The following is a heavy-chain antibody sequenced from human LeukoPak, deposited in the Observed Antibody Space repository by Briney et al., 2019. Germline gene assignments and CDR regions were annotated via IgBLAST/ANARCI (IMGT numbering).Heavy chain of an antibody. V-gene: IGHV3-74*01. Sequence: QPGGSLRLSCAASGFTFSSDWMHWVRQAPGKGLVWVSRLNSDGGYTTYADSVKGRFTISRDNAKNTLHLQMNSLRAEDTAVYYCAREHRGYKSIDSWGQGTLVTVSS. J-gene: IGHJ4*02. D-gene: IGHD5-24*01. CDR2: LNSDGGYT. CDR3: AREHRGYKSIDS. CDR1: GFTFSSDW.